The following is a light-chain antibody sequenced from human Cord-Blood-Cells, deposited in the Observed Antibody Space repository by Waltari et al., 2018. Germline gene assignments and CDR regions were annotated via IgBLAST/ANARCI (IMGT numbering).Light chain of an antibody. V-gene: IGKV1-39*01. CDR2: AAS. J-gene: IGKJ1*01. CDR3: QQSYSTPWT. CDR1: QSISSY. Sequence: DIQMTQSPSSLSASVGDRVTITSRASQSISSYLNWYLQKPGKALKLLIYAASSLQSGVPSRFSGSGSGTDFTLTISSLQPEDFATYYCQQSYSTPWTFGQGTKVEIK.